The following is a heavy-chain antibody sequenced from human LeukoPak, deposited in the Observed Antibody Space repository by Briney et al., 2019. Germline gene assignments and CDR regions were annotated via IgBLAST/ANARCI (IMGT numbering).Heavy chain of an antibody. Sequence: SETLSLTCTVSGGSISSYYWSWIRQPPGKGLEWIGYIYYSGSTNYNPSLKSRVTISVDTSKNQFSLKLSSVTAADTAVYYCARGLHYYGSGSYYNAELDYWGQGTLVTVSS. CDR1: GGSISSYY. V-gene: IGHV4-59*12. CDR3: ARGLHYYGSGSYYNAELDY. D-gene: IGHD3-10*01. J-gene: IGHJ4*02. CDR2: IYYSGST.